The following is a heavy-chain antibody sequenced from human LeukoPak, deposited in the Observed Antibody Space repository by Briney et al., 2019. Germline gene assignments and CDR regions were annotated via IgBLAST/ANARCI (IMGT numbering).Heavy chain of an antibody. CDR1: GFTFSSYG. D-gene: IGHD3-10*01. CDR2: IWYDGSNK. CDR3: ARDLRRLPWFGEAYYYYGMDV. J-gene: IGHJ6*04. V-gene: IGHV3-33*01. Sequence: GRSLRLSCAASGFTFSSYGMHWVRQAPGKGLEWVAVIWYDGSNKYYADSVKGRFTISRDNSKNTLYLQMNSLRAEDTAVYYCARDLRRLPWFGEAYYYYGMDVWGKGTTVTVSS.